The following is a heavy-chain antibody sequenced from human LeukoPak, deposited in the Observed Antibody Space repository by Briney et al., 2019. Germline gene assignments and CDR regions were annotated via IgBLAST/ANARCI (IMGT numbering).Heavy chain of an antibody. CDR2: ISGSGGST. V-gene: IGHV3-23*01. D-gene: IGHD6-13*01. J-gene: IGHJ5*02. CDR3: AKHVYSSSWTVFVDWFDP. Sequence: PGGSLRLSCAASGFTFSSYAMSWVRQAPGKGLEWVSAISGSGGSTYYVDSVKGRFTISRDNSKNTLYLQMNSLRAEDTAVYYCAKHVYSSSWTVFVDWFDPWGQGTLVTVSS. CDR1: GFTFSSYA.